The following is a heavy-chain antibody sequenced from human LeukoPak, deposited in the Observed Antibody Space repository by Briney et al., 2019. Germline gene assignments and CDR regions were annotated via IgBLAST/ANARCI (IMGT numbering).Heavy chain of an antibody. D-gene: IGHD3-22*01. Sequence: SGKVSCKASVFTFTSSAMHSGGRARGQRLECRGGVVVGSGKSNYATKFQGRVTITKDMSTSTAYMELSSLRSEDTAVYYCAAVSTYYSDSSGYPPWGQGNLVTVSS. CDR1: VFTFTSSA. J-gene: IGHJ5*02. V-gene: IGHV1-58*02. CDR3: AAVSTYYSDSSGYPP. CDR2: VVVGSGKS.